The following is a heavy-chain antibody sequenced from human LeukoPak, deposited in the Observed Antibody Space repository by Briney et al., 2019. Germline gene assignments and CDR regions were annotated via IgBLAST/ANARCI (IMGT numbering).Heavy chain of an antibody. CDR2: ISWNSGSI. CDR1: GFTFDDYA. V-gene: IGHV3-9*01. J-gene: IGHJ4*02. Sequence: GGSLRLSCAASGFTFDDYAMHWVRQAPGKGLEWVSGISWNSGSIGYADSVKGRFTISRDNAKNSLYLQMNSLRAEDTALYYCAKGPWFDYWGQGTLVTVSS. CDR3: AKGPWFDY.